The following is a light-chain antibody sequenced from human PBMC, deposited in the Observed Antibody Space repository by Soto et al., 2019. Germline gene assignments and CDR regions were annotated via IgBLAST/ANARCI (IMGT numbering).Light chain of an antibody. CDR1: QALSNY. CDR3: QQLSRYPLT. Sequence: DSQLTLSPSFLSASVGDTVSITCRASQALSNYLAWYQQKPGKAPDLLIYSASTLQSGVPSRFSGSGSETEFSLTIRALQPEDFATYYCQQLSRYPLTFGGGTKVDIK. CDR2: SAS. V-gene: IGKV1-9*01. J-gene: IGKJ4*01.